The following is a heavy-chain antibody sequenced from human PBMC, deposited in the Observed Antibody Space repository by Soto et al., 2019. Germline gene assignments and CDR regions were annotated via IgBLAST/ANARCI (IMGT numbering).Heavy chain of an antibody. V-gene: IGHV3-48*03. Sequence: GGSLRLSCVASGFTFSSYSIVWVRQAPGKGLEWVSYIFTTGTTIYYADSVKGRFTVSRDNAKNSLFLLLNSLRAEDTAVYVCARDKDWAFDYWGQGPLFTVSS. CDR2: IFTTGTTI. CDR3: ARDKDWAFDY. CDR1: GFTFSSYS. J-gene: IGHJ4*02. D-gene: IGHD3-9*01.